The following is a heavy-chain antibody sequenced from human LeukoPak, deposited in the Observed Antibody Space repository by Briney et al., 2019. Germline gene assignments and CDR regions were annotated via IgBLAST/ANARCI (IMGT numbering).Heavy chain of an antibody. V-gene: IGHV3-30-3*01. J-gene: IGHJ4*02. D-gene: IGHD6-13*01. CDR3: ARDRGIAGAGTLGY. CDR2: ISYDGSNK. CDR1: GFTFSSYA. Sequence: GGSLRLSCAASGFTFSSYAMHWVRQAPGKGLEWVAVISYDGSNKYYADSVKGRFTISRDNSKNTLYLQMNSLRAEDTAVYYCARDRGIAGAGTLGYWGQGTLVTVSS.